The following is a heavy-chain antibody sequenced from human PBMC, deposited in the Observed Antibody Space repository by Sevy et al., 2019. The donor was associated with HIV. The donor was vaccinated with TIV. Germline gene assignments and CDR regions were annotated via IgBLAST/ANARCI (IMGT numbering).Heavy chain of an antibody. Sequence: GGSLRLSCAASEFTFSSYAMSWVRQAPGKGLEWVSAISGSGGSTYYADSVKGRFTISRDNSKNTLYLQMNSLRAEDTAVYYCAKVSYDSSGYYYPYFDYWGQGTLVTVSS. V-gene: IGHV3-23*01. CDR2: ISGSGGST. CDR1: EFTFSSYA. CDR3: AKVSYDSSGYYYPYFDY. J-gene: IGHJ4*02. D-gene: IGHD3-22*01.